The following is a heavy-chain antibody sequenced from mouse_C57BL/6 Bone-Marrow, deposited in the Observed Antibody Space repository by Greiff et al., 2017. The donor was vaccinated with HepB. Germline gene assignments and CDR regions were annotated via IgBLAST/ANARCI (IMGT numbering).Heavy chain of an antibody. CDR3: ARQVTTVVAPLGFDV. CDR1: GFTFSDYY. Sequence: EVMLVESGGGLVQPGGSLKLSCAASGFTFSDYYMYWVRQTPEKRLEWVAYISNGGGSTYYPDTVKCRFTISRDNAKNTLYLQMSRLKSEDTAMYYCARQVTTVVAPLGFDVWGTGTTVTVSS. J-gene: IGHJ1*03. CDR2: ISNGGGST. V-gene: IGHV5-12*01. D-gene: IGHD1-1*01.